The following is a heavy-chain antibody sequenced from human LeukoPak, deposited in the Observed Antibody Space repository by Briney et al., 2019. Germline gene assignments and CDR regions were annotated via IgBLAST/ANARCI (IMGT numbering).Heavy chain of an antibody. Sequence: PSETLSLTCAVYGGSFSGYYWSWIRQPPGKGLEWIGEINHSGSTNYNPSLKSRVTISVDTSKNQFSLKLSSVTAADTAVYYCARVGSKKAFDYWGQGTLVTVSS. V-gene: IGHV4-34*01. D-gene: IGHD3-10*01. J-gene: IGHJ4*02. CDR3: ARVGSKKAFDY. CDR1: GGSFSGYY. CDR2: INHSGST.